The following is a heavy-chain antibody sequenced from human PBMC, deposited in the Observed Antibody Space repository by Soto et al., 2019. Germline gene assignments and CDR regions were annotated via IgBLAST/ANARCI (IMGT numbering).Heavy chain of an antibody. D-gene: IGHD3-9*01. Sequence: QLQLQESGPGLVKPSETLSLTCTVSGGSISSSSYYWGWIRQPPGKGLEWIGSIYYSGSTYYNPSLKSRVTISVETSKNQFSLKLSSVTAADTAVYYCARQDYDILAGYMYYFDYWGQGTLVTVSS. V-gene: IGHV4-39*01. CDR3: ARQDYDILAGYMYYFDY. CDR1: GGSISSSSYY. J-gene: IGHJ4*02. CDR2: IYYSGST.